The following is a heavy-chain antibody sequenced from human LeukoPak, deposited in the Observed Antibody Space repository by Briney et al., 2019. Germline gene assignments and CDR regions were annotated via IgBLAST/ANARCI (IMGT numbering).Heavy chain of an antibody. CDR3: ARDIASCTGGTCYNIRFDP. V-gene: IGHV3-48*03. CDR2: ISSSGSTI. D-gene: IGHD2-15*01. Sequence: PGGSLRLSCAASGFTFSSYEMNWVRQAPGKGLEWVSYISSSGSTIYYADSVKGRFTISRDNAKNSLYLQMNSLRAEDTAVYYCARDIASCTGGTCYNIRFDPWGQGTLVTVSS. J-gene: IGHJ5*02. CDR1: GFTFSSYE.